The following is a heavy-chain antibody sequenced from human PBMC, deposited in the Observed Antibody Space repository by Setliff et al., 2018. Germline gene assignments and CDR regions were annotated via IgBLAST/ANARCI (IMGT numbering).Heavy chain of an antibody. D-gene: IGHD3-22*01. CDR2: INHSGSP. J-gene: IGHJ4*02. CDR3: RVWVDMIEVDS. V-gene: IGHV4-34*01. CDR1: GASFSGTY. Sequence: SETLSLTCAVYGASFSGTYCSWIRQSPGKGLEWIGEINHTGSPNWIGEINHSGSPNYNPSLKSRVTMSVDTSKNQFSLKLTSVTAADTAVYYCRVWVDMIEVDSWGQGTLVTVSS.